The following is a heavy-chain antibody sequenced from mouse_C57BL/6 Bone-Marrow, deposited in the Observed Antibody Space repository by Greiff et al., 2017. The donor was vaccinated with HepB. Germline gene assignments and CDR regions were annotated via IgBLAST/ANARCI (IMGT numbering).Heavy chain of an antibody. CDR1: GFSLTSYA. CDR3: ASLITTVVAYNWYFDV. J-gene: IGHJ1*03. CDR2: IWTGGGT. Sequence: QVQLKESGPGLVAPSQSLSITCTVSGFSLTSYAISWVRQPPGKGLEWLGVIWTGGGTNYNSALKSRLSISKDNSKSQVFLKMNSLQTDDTARYYCASLITTVVAYNWYFDVWGTGTTVTVSS. D-gene: IGHD1-1*01. V-gene: IGHV2-9-1*01.